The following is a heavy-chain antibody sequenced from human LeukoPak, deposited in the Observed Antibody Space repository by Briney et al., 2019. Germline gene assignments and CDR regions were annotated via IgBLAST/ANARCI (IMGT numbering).Heavy chain of an antibody. CDR1: GFTFSSYA. V-gene: IGHV3-23*01. CDR3: AKDRAYYDFWSGYFFDY. Sequence: PGGSLRLSCAASGFTFSSYAMSWVRQAPGKGLEWVSAISGSGGSTYYADSVKGRFTISRDNSKNTLYLQMNSLRAEDTAAYYCAKDRAYYDFWSGYFFDYWGQGTLVTVSS. D-gene: IGHD3-3*01. J-gene: IGHJ4*02. CDR2: ISGSGGST.